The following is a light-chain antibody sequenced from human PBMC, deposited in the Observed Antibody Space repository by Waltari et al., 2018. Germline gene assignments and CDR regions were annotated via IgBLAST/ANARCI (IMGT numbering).Light chain of an antibody. CDR3: QINVRLPVT. J-gene: IGKJ1*01. Sequence: EIVLTQSPDTLSLSPGERAALSCRASQSIGTYLVWYQQKPGQAPRLLIFGASNRATGIPERFSGSGSGTDFSLTISRLEPEDFAVYYCQINVRLPVTFGRGTRVEIK. CDR1: QSIGTY. V-gene: IGKV3-20*01. CDR2: GAS.